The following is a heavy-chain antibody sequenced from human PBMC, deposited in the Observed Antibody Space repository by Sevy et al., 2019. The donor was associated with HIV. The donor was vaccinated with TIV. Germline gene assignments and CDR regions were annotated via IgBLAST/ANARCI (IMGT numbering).Heavy chain of an antibody. V-gene: IGHV3-30*04. CDR2: ISYDGNNK. Sequence: GGSLRLSCAASGFTFSNYPMYWVRQAPGKGLEWVATISYDGNNKYYADSVKGRFTISRDNSKNTLYLQMNTVRAEDTALYYCARDAAEGPYGDTFFSNWFDAWGQETLVTVSS. D-gene: IGHD2-21*01. CDR3: ARDAAEGPYGDTFFSNWFDA. J-gene: IGHJ5*02. CDR1: GFTFSNYP.